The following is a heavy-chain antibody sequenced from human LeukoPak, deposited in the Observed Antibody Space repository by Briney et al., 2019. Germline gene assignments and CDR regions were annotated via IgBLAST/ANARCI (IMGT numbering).Heavy chain of an antibody. J-gene: IGHJ6*02. CDR3: AKGTAAAGTGFFLYYYYYGMDV. CDR1: GFTFSSYG. Sequence: EGSLRLSCAASGFTFSSYGMHWVRQAPGKGLEWVAVISYDGSNKYYADSVKGRFTISRDNSKNTLYLQMNSLRAEDTAVYYCAKGTAAAGTGFFLYYYYYGMDVWGQGTTVTVSS. V-gene: IGHV3-30*18. CDR2: ISYDGSNK. D-gene: IGHD6-13*01.